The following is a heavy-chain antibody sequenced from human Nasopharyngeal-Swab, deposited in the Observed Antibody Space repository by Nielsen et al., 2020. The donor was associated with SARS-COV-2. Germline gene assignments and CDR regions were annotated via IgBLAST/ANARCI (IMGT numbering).Heavy chain of an antibody. D-gene: IGHD3-10*01. CDR2: LYYTGST. Sequence: SETLSLTCTVSGGSISSSSYYWGWIRQPPGKGLEWIGSLYYTGSTYYNPSLKSRVTISVDTSKNQFSLKLISVTATDTAVYYCARHGGFGKNFDYWGQGTLVTVSS. CDR1: GGSISSSSYY. V-gene: IGHV4-39*01. CDR3: ARHGGFGKNFDY. J-gene: IGHJ4*02.